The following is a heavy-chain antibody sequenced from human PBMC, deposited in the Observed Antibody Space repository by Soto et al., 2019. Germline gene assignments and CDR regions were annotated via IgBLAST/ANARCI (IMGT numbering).Heavy chain of an antibody. D-gene: IGHD6-13*01. CDR1: GYTFTSYG. CDR2: ISAYNGNT. J-gene: IGHJ3*02. CDR3: ARGKSSSWHSLVAFDI. V-gene: IGHV1-18*01. Sequence: GASVKVSCKASGYTFTSYGISWVRQAPGQGLEWMGWISAYNGNTNYAQKLQGRVTMTRNTSISTAYMELSSLRSEDTAVYYCARGKSSSWHSLVAFDIWGQGTMVTVSS.